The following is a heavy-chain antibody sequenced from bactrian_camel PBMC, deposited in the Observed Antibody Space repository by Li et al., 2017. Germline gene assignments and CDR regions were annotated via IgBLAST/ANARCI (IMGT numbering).Heavy chain of an antibody. CDR2: IDSDGTT. D-gene: IGHD1*01. CDR1: GLSSRTYT. J-gene: IGHJ4*01. CDR3: AAGTGYIGDFALRSPQWFHY. V-gene: IGHV3S9*01. Sequence: HVQLVESGGGSVQPGGSLRVSCVVSGLSSRTYTMGWLRQVPGKEREGVASIDSDGTTNVAVPLKGRFTISKDLAKNTLYMQMNSLKPEDTAMYYCAAGTGYIGDFALRSPQWFHYWGQGTQVTVS.